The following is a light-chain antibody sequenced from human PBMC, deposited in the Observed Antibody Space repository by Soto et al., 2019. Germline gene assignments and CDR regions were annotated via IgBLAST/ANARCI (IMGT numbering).Light chain of an antibody. CDR3: CSYAGTTTPFV. Sequence: QSVLTQPASVSGSPGQSITISCAGTTSDIGVSWYQQHPGEAPKLMIFEVNKRPSGVSNRFSGSTSGNTASLTISGLQAEDEADYCCCSYAGTTTPFVFGAGTKV. CDR2: EVN. CDR1: TSDIG. V-gene: IGLV2-23*02. J-gene: IGLJ1*01.